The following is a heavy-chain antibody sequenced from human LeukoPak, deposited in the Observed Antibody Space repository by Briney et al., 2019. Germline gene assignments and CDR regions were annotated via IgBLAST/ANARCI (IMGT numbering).Heavy chain of an antibody. CDR2: ISGSGGST. CDR3: AKDVVTVVVTNSNFDY. V-gene: IGHV3-23*01. CDR1: GFTFSSYG. J-gene: IGHJ4*02. D-gene: IGHD3-22*01. Sequence: QPGGSLRLSCAASGFTFSSYGMHWVRQAPGKGLEWVSAISGSGGSTYYADSVKGRFTISRDNSKNTLYLQMNSLRAEDTAVYYCAKDVVTVVVTNSNFDYWGQGTLVTVSS.